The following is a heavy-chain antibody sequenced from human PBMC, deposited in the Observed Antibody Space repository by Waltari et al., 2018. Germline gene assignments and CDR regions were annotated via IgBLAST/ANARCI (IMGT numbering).Heavy chain of an antibody. J-gene: IGHJ6*02. Sequence: EVQLVESGGGLVQPGGSLRLSCAASGFTFSSYEMNWVRQAPGKGLGWVSYISSSGSTIYYADSVKGRFTISRDNAKNSLYLQMNSLRAEDTAVYYCARVVVPAAPDPYYYYGMDVWGQGTTVTVSS. CDR1: GFTFSSYE. V-gene: IGHV3-48*03. CDR2: ISSSGSTI. D-gene: IGHD2-2*01. CDR3: ARVVVPAAPDPYYYYGMDV.